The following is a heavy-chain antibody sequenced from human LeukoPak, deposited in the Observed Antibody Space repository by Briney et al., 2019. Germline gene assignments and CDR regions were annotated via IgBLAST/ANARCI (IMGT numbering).Heavy chain of an antibody. Sequence: PGGSLRLSCAASEFTFSRFAMSWVRQPPGKGLEWIGEINHSGSTNYNPSLKSRVTISVDTSKNQFSLKLSSVIAADTAVYYCARGRGFYIVGARYYFDYWGQGTLVTVSS. CDR1: EFTFSRFA. CDR3: ARGRGFYIVGARYYFDY. D-gene: IGHD1-26*01. CDR2: INHSGST. V-gene: IGHV4-34*01. J-gene: IGHJ4*02.